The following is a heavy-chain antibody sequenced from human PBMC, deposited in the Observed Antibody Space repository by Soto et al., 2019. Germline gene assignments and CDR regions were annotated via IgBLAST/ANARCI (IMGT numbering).Heavy chain of an antibody. V-gene: IGHV3-30-3*01. CDR3: AKGAGGSGSSSGVDY. CDR2: ISYDGSNE. Sequence: QVQVVESGGGVVQPGRSLRLSCAASGFTFSTYAMHWVRQAPGKGLEWVAVISYDGSNEYYVDSVKGRFTISRDNSKNTLYLQMNSLRAEDTAVYYCAKGAGGSGSSSGVDYWGQGTLVTVSS. J-gene: IGHJ4*02. D-gene: IGHD6-6*01. CDR1: GFTFSTYA.